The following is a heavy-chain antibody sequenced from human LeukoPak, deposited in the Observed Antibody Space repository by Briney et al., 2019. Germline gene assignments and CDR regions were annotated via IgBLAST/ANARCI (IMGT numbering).Heavy chain of an antibody. Sequence: GASVKVSCKASGYTFTGYYMHWVRQAPGQGLEWMGRINPNSGGTKYSQKFQGRVTITRDTSASSAYMELSSLRSEDTAVYFCARGGSGSYYIFDCWGQGTLVTVSS. CDR3: ARGGSGSYYIFDC. J-gene: IGHJ4*02. V-gene: IGHV1-2*06. CDR2: INPNSGGT. D-gene: IGHD1-26*01. CDR1: GYTFTGYY.